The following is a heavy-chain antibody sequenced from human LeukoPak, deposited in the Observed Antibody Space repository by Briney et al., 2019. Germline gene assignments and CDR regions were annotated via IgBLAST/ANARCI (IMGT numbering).Heavy chain of an antibody. CDR3: ARAKATVVTELDP. V-gene: IGHV4-59*01. Sequence: PSETLSLTCTVSGGSISSYYWSWIRQPPGKGLEWIGYIYYSGSTNYNPSLKSRVTISVDTSKNQFSLKLRSVTAADTAVYYCARAKATVVTELDPWGQGTLVTVSS. J-gene: IGHJ5*02. D-gene: IGHD4-23*01. CDR2: IYYSGST. CDR1: GGSISSYY.